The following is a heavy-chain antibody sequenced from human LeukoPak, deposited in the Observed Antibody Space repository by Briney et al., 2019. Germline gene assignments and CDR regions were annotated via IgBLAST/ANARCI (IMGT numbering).Heavy chain of an antibody. CDR3: ARGATVVTLDY. CDR1: GGSISSYH. CDR2: IYYSGST. V-gene: IGHV4-59*01. J-gene: IGHJ4*02. Sequence: SETLSLTCTVSGGSISSYHWSWIRQPAGKGLEWIGYIYYSGSTNYNPSLKSRVTISIDTSKNQFSLKLSSVTAADTAVYYCARGATVVTLDYWGQGTLVTVSS. D-gene: IGHD4-23*01.